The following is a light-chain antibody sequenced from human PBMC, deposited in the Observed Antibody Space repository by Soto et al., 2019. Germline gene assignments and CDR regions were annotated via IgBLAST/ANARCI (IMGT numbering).Light chain of an antibody. CDR3: QQGNSCPLT. CDR1: QDIGSR. J-gene: IGKJ3*01. CDR2: AAA. Sequence: DIQMTQSPSSLSASVGDRVNISCRASQDIGSRLAWYQQKPGKAPKILIYAAASLHSGVPSRFSATFSGTDFTLTINSLQPEDLATYFCQQGNSCPLTFCPGSKVELK. V-gene: IGKV1-12*02.